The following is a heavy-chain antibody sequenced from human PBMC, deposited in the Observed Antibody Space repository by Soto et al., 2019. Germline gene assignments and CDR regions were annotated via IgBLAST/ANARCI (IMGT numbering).Heavy chain of an antibody. CDR3: VKDPYSRELAGHLNWFDT. J-gene: IGHJ5*01. V-gene: IGHV3-30*18. CDR1: GFTFSEDG. CDR2: ISHDQTDK. D-gene: IGHD1-7*01. Sequence: PGGSLRLSCVVSGFTFSEDGMHWVREAPGKGLEWLAGISHDQTDKYYTDSVKGRVIISRDNSKSTLHLQMNSLRVEDTGVYYCVKDPYSRELAGHLNWFDTWGHGTLVTVSS.